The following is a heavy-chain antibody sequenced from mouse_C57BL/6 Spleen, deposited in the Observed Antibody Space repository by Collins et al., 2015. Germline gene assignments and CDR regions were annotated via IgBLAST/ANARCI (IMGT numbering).Heavy chain of an antibody. J-gene: IGHJ4*01. V-gene: IGHV2-5*01. CDR1: GFSLTSYG. CDR2: IWRGGST. Sequence: QVQLKQSGPGLVQPSQSLSITCTVSGFSLTSYGVHWVRQSPGKGLEWLGVIWRGGSTDYNAAFMSRLSITKDNSKSQVFFKMNSLQADDTAIYYCAKEDYYGSSYYYAMGYWGQGTSVTVSS. CDR3: AKEDYYGSSYYYAMGY. D-gene: IGHD1-1*01.